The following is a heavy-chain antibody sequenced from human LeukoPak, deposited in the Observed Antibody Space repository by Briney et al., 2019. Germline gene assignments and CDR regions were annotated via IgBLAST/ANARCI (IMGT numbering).Heavy chain of an antibody. V-gene: IGHV1-18*01. J-gene: IGHJ4*02. CDR3: AREVFDYYDSSGYQYYFDY. D-gene: IGHD3-22*01. Sequence: ASVKVSCKASGYTFTSYGISWVRQAPGQGLEWMGWISACNGNTNYAQKLQGRVTMTTDTSTSTAYMELRSLRSDDTAVYYCAREVFDYYDSSGYQYYFDYWGQGTLVTVSS. CDR2: ISACNGNT. CDR1: GYTFTSYG.